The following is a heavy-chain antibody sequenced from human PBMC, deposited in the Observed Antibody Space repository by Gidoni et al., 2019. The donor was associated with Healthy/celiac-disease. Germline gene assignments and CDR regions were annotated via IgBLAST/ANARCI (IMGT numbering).Heavy chain of an antibody. CDR1: GGTFSSYA. D-gene: IGHD3-22*01. V-gene: IGHV1-69*01. J-gene: IGHJ4*02. CDR3: ARDLGVNYDSSGYYTDY. CDR2: IIPIFGTA. Sequence: QVQLVLSGAEVKKPGSSVKVSCKASGGTFSSYAISWVRQAPGQGLEWMGGIIPIFGTANYAQKFQGRVTITADESTSTAYMELSSLRSEDTAVYYCARDLGVNYDSSGYYTDYWGQGTLVTVSS.